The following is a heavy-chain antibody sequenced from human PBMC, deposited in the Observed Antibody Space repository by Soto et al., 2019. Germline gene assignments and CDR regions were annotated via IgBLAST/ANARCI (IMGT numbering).Heavy chain of an antibody. CDR3: ARIASGTYYRDY. Sequence: GGSLRLSCAASGFTFSSHDMTWVRQAPGKGLEWVSGIGTAGDTYYADSVKGRFTISRENVKNSLYLQMNNLRAGDTAVYYCARIASGTYYRDYWGQGTLVTVSS. CDR1: GFTFSSHD. CDR2: IGTAGDT. D-gene: IGHD1-26*01. J-gene: IGHJ4*02. V-gene: IGHV3-13*01.